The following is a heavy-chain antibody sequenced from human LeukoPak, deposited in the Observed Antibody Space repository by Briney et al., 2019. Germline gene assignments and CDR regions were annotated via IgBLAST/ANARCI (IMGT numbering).Heavy chain of an antibody. CDR2: INSDGSST. CDR3: ARRFGDFLTSFPDY. Sequence: GGSLRLSCAASGFTFSSYWMHWVRQAPGKGLVWVSRINSDGSSTDYADSVKGRFTISRDNAKNTLYLQMNSLRAEDTAVYYCARRFGDFLTSFPDYWGQGTLVTVSS. CDR1: GFTFSSYW. D-gene: IGHD3-9*01. V-gene: IGHV3-74*01. J-gene: IGHJ4*02.